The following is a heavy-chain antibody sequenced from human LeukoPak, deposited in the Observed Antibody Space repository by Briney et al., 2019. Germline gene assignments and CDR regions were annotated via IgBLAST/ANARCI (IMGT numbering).Heavy chain of an antibody. CDR3: AKGQQLGDY. CDR2: ISGSAGST. J-gene: IGHJ4*02. CDR1: GFTFSNYS. D-gene: IGHD6-13*01. V-gene: IGHV3-23*01. Sequence: GGSLRLSCAASGFTFSNYSMNWVRQAPGKGLEWVSVISGSAGSTYYADSVKGRFTISRDNSKTTLYLQMNSLRAEDTAIYYCAKGQQLGDYWGQGTLVTVSS.